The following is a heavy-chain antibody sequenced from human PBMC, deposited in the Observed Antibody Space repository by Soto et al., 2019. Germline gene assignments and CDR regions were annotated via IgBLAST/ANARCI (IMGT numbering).Heavy chain of an antibody. CDR1: GGSISSGGYY. J-gene: IGHJ5*02. CDR2: TYYSGST. V-gene: IGHV4-31*03. CDR3: ARGVVKRSRGVIWTKGWFDP. D-gene: IGHD3-10*01. Sequence: SETLSLTCTVSGGSISSGGYYWSWIRQHPGKGLEWIGYTYYSGSTNYNPSLKSRVTISVDTSKNQFSLKLSSVTAADTAVYYCARGVVKRSRGVIWTKGWFDPWGQGTLVTVSS.